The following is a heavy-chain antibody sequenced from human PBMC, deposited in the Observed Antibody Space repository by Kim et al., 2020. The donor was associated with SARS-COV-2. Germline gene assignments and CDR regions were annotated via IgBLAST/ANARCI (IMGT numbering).Heavy chain of an antibody. J-gene: IGHJ4*01. D-gene: IGHD1-26*01. CDR2: MDSDGSSI. Sequence: GGSLRLSCAVSGFTFSHYWMHWVRQAPGKGLVWVSGMDSDGSSITYADSVKGRFTISRDNAKNTLYLQMNSLRAEDSAVYYCARDVAFSGSSGAFDYWG. V-gene: IGHV3-74*01. CDR3: ARDVAFSGSSGAFDY. CDR1: GFTFSHYW.